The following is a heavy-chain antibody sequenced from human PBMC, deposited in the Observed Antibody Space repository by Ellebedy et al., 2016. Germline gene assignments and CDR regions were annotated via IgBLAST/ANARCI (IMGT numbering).Heavy chain of an antibody. CDR3: ARMGMDWYGEQTFYFYAVDV. D-gene: IGHD3/OR15-3a*01. V-gene: IGHV4-30-4*01. CDR2: SFYSGTT. J-gene: IGHJ6*02. CDR1: GSSLRGGTHY. Sequence: SETLSLXXTVSGSSLRGGTHYWTWIRQSSGKGLEWLCCSFYSGTTYYSPSLKGRVSMSVDTSRNQFSLRLRSVSAADTAVYYCARMGMDWYGEQTFYFYAVDVWGQGTTVAVSS.